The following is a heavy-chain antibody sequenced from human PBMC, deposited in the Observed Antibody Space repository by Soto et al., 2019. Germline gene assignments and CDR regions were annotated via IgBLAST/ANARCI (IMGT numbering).Heavy chain of an antibody. Sequence: PSETLSLTCTVSGGSISSYYWSWIRQPPGKGLEWIGYIYYSGSTNYNPSLKSRVTISVDTSKNQFSLKLSSVTAADTAVYYCARHPHCSSTSCPFDYWGQGTLVTVSS. J-gene: IGHJ4*02. CDR2: IYYSGST. CDR3: ARHPHCSSTSCPFDY. V-gene: IGHV4-59*08. D-gene: IGHD2-2*01. CDR1: GGSISSYY.